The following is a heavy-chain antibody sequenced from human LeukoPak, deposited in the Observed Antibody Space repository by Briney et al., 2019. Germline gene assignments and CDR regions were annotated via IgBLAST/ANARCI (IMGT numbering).Heavy chain of an antibody. CDR2: IYTSGST. V-gene: IGHV4-4*07. CDR1: GGSISSYY. CDR3: ARDGVGGRFLEWLSPDY. D-gene: IGHD3-3*01. J-gene: IGHJ4*02. Sequence: KPSETLSLTCTVSGGSISSYYWSWIRQPAGKGLEWIGRIYTSGSTNYNPSLKSRVTMSVDTSKNQFSLKLSSVTAADTAVYYCARDGVGGRFLEWLSPDYWGQGTLVTVSS.